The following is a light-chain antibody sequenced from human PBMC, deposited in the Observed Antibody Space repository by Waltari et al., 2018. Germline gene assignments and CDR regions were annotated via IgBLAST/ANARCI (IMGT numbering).Light chain of an antibody. V-gene: IGKV3-11*01. J-gene: IGKJ4*01. CDR3: QQRSNWPPVLT. CDR2: DAS. Sequence: EIVLTQSPATLSLSPGERATLSCRASQSVSSYLAWYQQKPGQAPRLLIYDASNRATGSPARFSGSGSGTDVTLTISSLEPEDFAVYYCQQRSNWPPVLTFGGGTKVEIK. CDR1: QSVSSY.